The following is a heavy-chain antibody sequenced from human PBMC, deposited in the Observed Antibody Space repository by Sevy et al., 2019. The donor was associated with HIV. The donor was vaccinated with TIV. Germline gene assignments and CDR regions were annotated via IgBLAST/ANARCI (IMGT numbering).Heavy chain of an antibody. D-gene: IGHD3-10*01. CDR1: GYTFTSYY. CDR3: ARADYGSGRYSPYYYYYYGMDV. V-gene: IGHV1-46*01. Sequence: ASVKVSCKASGYTFTSYYMHWVRQAPGQGLEWMGIINPSGGSTSYAQKFQGRVTMTRDTSTSTVYMELSSLRSEDTAVYYCARADYGSGRYSPYYYYYYGMDVWGQGTTVTVSS. CDR2: INPSGGST. J-gene: IGHJ6*02.